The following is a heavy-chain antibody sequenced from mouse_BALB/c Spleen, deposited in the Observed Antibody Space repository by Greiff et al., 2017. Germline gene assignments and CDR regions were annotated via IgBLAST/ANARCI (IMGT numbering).Heavy chain of an antibody. Sequence: EVMLVESGGGLVQPGGSLRLSCATSGFTFTDYYMSWVRQPPGKALEWLGFIRNKANGYTTEYSASVKGRFTISRDNSQSILYLPMNTLRAEDSATYYCARDTLITTEAHFDYWGQGTTLTVSS. CDR3: ARDTLITTEAHFDY. CDR1: GFTFTDYY. D-gene: IGHD1-1*01. V-gene: IGHV7-3*02. J-gene: IGHJ2*01. CDR2: IRNKANGYTT.